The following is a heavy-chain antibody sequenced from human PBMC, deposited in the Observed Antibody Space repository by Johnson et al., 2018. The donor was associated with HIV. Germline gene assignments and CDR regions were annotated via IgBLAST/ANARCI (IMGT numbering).Heavy chain of an antibody. CDR3: ARDSASDAVGM. CDR1: GFTFSSYD. D-gene: IGHD2-2*01. CDR2: IGTAGDT. V-gene: IGHV3-13*01. J-gene: IGHJ3*02. Sequence: VQLVESGGGLVQPGGSLRLSCAASGFTFSSYDMHWVRQATGKGLEWVSAIGTAGDTYYPGSVKGRFTISRENAKNSLYLQLNSLRAGDTAVYYCARDSASDAVGMWGQGTMVTVSS.